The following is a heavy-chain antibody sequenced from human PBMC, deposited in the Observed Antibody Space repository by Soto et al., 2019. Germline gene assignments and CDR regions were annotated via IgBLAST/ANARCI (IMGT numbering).Heavy chain of an antibody. CDR2: INHSGST. CDR1: GGSFSGYY. CDR3: ARGADYVWGSYRPLYHNWFDP. V-gene: IGHV4-34*01. D-gene: IGHD3-16*02. J-gene: IGHJ5*02. Sequence: QVQLQQWGAGLLKPSETLSLTCAVYGGSFSGYYWSWIRQPPGKGLEWIGEINHSGSTNYNPSLTSRVTLSVDTSKNQFSLKLSSVTAADTAVYYCARGADYVWGSYRPLYHNWFDPWGQGTLVTVSS.